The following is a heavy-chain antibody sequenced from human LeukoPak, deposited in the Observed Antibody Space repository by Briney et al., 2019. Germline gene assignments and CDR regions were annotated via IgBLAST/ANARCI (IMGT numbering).Heavy chain of an antibody. V-gene: IGHV4-59*01. CDR3: ARDSGPWGVFDP. D-gene: IGHD3-10*01. Sequence: PSETPSLTCTVSVGSTRGFYWSSIRQPPGKGLEWIGYMSNNVATTYNPSLQSRVTISIDMSNNPFSLTLKSATAADKAVYYCARDSGPWGVFDPWGQGTPVTVSS. CDR2: MSNNVAT. J-gene: IGHJ5*02. CDR1: VGSTRGFY.